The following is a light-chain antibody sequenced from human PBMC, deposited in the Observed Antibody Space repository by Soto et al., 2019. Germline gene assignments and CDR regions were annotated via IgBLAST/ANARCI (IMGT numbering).Light chain of an antibody. CDR2: GAF. CDR3: QQYGSSPTT. V-gene: IGKV3-15*01. J-gene: IGKJ1*01. CDR1: QSAGTN. Sequence: EIVMTQSPATLTVSPGERATLSCRASQSAGTNLAWYQQKPGQAPRLLIHGAFTRATGIPARFSGSGSGTEFTLTISRLEPEDFAVYHCQQYGSSPTTFGQGTKVDI.